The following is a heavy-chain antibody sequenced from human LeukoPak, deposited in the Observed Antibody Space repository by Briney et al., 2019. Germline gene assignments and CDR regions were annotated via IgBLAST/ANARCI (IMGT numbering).Heavy chain of an antibody. CDR1: GLSFRSYG. D-gene: IGHD6-19*01. Sequence: GGSLRLSCAASGLSFRSYGMHWVRQAPGKGLEWVAFIWHDGSNKYYADSVKGRFTISRDNSKNTLYLQMNSLRAEDTAVYYCARATVMYSSGWYYFDYWGQGTLVTVSS. J-gene: IGHJ4*02. CDR2: IWHDGSNK. V-gene: IGHV3-33*01. CDR3: ARATVMYSSGWYYFDY.